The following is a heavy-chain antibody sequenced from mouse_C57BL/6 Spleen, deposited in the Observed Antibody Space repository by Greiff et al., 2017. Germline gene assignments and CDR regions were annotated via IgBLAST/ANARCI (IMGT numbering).Heavy chain of an antibody. V-gene: IGHV1-78*01. CDR2: IYPRDGST. CDR1: GYTFTDHT. Sequence: VQLQQSDAELVKPGASVKISCKVSGYTFTDHTIHWMKQNPEQGLEWIGYIYPRDGSTKYNEKFKGKATLTADKSSSTAYMQLNSLTSEDSAVYFCAREGDYYGSSFDYWGQGTTLTVSS. J-gene: IGHJ2*01. D-gene: IGHD1-1*01. CDR3: AREGDYYGSSFDY.